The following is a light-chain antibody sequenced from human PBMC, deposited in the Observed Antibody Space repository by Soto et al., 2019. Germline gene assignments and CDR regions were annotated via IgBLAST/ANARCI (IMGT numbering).Light chain of an antibody. CDR3: QQYNNWPIT. V-gene: IGKV3-15*01. CDR2: GAS. CDR1: QSIGSN. J-gene: IGKJ5*01. Sequence: EIVMTQSPATLSVSPGERATLSCRASQSIGSNLAWYQQKPGQSPRLIIYGASTRATGLPARFSGSGSGTEFTLTISSLQSEDFELYYCQQYNNWPITFGQGTRLEIK.